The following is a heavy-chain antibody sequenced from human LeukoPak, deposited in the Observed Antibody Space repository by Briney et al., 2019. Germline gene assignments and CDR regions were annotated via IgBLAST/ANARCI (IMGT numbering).Heavy chain of an antibody. CDR3: ARGPTYYYDSRETLTDDY. V-gene: IGHV4-59*12. J-gene: IGHJ4*02. D-gene: IGHD3-22*01. CDR2: IYYSGST. CDR1: GGSISSYY. Sequence: SETLSLTCTVSGGSISSYYWSWIRQPPGKGLEWIGYIYYSGSTNYNPSLKSRVTISVDTSKNQFSLKLSSVTAADTAVYYCARGPTYYYDSRETLTDDYWGQGTLVTVSS.